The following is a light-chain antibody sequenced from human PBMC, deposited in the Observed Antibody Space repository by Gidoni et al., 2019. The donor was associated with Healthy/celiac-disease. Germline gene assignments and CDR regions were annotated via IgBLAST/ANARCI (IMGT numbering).Light chain of an antibody. V-gene: IGKV3-11*01. Sequence: EIVLTHSPATLSLSPGERATLSCRASQSVSSYLAWYQQKPGQAPRLLIYDASNRATGIPARFSGSGSGTDFTLTISSLEPEDFAVYHCQQRSNWPPLTFXQXTKLEIK. CDR1: QSVSSY. J-gene: IGKJ2*01. CDR2: DAS. CDR3: QQRSNWPPLT.